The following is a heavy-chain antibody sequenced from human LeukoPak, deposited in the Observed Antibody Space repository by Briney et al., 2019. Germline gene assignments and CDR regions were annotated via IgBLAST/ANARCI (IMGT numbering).Heavy chain of an antibody. CDR1: GYTFTGYY. CDR2: INPNSGRT. V-gene: IGHV1-2*02. CDR3: ASSLDGYKTYYYYYGMDV. Sequence: ASVKVSCKASGYTFTGYYMHWVRQAPGQGLEWMGWINPNSGRTNYAQKFQGRVTMTRDTSISTAYMELSRLRSDDTAVYYCASSLDGYKTYYYYYGMDVWGQGTTVTVSS. D-gene: IGHD5-24*01. J-gene: IGHJ6*02.